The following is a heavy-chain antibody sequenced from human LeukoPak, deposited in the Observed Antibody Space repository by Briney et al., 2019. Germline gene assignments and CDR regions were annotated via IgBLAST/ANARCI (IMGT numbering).Heavy chain of an antibody. V-gene: IGHV4-31*03. Sequence: SETLSLTCTVSGGSISSGFEYWSCIRQHPGKGLEWIGYIYYSGSTYYNPSLKSRVTISVDTSKNQFSLKLSSVTAADTAVYYCARGPWYGWFDPWGQGTLVTVSS. CDR2: IYYSGST. CDR3: ARGPWYGWFDP. J-gene: IGHJ5*02. D-gene: IGHD6-13*01. CDR1: GGSISSGFEY.